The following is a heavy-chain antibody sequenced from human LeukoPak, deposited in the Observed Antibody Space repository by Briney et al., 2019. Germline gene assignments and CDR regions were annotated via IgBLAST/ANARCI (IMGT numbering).Heavy chain of an antibody. CDR1: GGSFSGYY. D-gene: IGHD5-24*01. V-gene: IGHV4-34*01. CDR2: INHSGST. Sequence: SETLSLTCAVYGGSFSGYYWSWIRQPPGKGLEWIGEINHSGSTNYNPSLKSRVTISVDTSKNQFSLKLSSVTAADTAMFYCARVRDPYYYYMDVWGKGTTVTASS. CDR3: ARVRDPYYYYMDV. J-gene: IGHJ6*03.